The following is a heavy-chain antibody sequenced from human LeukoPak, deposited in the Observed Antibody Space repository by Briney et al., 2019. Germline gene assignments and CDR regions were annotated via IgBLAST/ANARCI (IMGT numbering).Heavy chain of an antibody. CDR2: ITSRGDFT. V-gene: IGHV3-23*01. Sequence: AGGSLRLSCAASGFMFNIYAMSWVRQAPGKGLEWVSSITSRGDFTFHADSVKGRFTISRDNFNNTLYLQMSSLRAEDTAIYYCAKDRPNYYGSGGHYHRRDGDSWGQGTLVTVSS. J-gene: IGHJ5*01. CDR1: GFMFNIYA. CDR3: AKDRPNYYGSGGHYHRRDGDS. D-gene: IGHD3-22*01.